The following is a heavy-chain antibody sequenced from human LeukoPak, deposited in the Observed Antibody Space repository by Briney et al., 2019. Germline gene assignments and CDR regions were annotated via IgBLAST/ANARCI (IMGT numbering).Heavy chain of an antibody. D-gene: IGHD3-10*01. Sequence: GGSLRLSCAASGFTVSSNYMTWVRQAPGKGLEWVSLIYSDGSTYYADSVKGRFTISRDNSKNTLYLQMNSLRAEDTAVYYCVRDQSRSFDYWGQGTPVTVSS. CDR1: GFTVSSNY. CDR3: VRDQSRSFDY. V-gene: IGHV3-53*01. CDR2: IYSDGST. J-gene: IGHJ4*02.